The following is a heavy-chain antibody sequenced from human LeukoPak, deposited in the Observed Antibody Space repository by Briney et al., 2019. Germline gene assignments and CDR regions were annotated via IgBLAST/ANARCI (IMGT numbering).Heavy chain of an antibody. J-gene: IGHJ4*02. CDR2: IKSDGSST. CDR1: GFTFSSYW. D-gene: IGHD2-21*02. CDR3: AGVSYCGGDCYHDY. Sequence: GGSLRLSCAASGFTFSSYWMHWVRQAPGKGPVWVSRIKSDGSSTNYADSVKGRFTISRDNAKNTLYLQMNSLRVEDTAVYYCAGVSYCGGDCYHDYWGQGTLVTVSS. V-gene: IGHV3-74*01.